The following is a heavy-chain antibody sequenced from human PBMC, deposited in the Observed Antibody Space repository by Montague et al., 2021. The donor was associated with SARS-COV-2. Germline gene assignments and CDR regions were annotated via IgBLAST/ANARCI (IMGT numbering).Heavy chain of an antibody. Sequence: SETLSLTCTVSGGSISSSSHYWGWIRQPPGKGLEWIGTIYYSGSTYYNASLKSRVIISVDTSKNQFSLNLSSVTAADTAVYYCARVEAQQQAHYWGQGTLVTVSS. V-gene: IGHV4-39*07. CDR2: IYYSGST. J-gene: IGHJ4*02. D-gene: IGHD3-3*01. CDR1: GGSISSSSHY. CDR3: ARVEAQQQAHY.